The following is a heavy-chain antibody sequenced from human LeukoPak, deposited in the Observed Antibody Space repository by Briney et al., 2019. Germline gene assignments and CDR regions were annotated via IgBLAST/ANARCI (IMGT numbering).Heavy chain of an antibody. J-gene: IGHJ6*03. CDR3: ARALSSAAAVMYYYYYMDV. V-gene: IGHV3-7*01. CDR1: GFTFSSYW. CDR2: IKQAGSEK. D-gene: IGHD6-13*01. Sequence: GGSLRLSCAASGFTFSSYWMSWVRQAPGKGLEWVANIKQAGSEKYYVDSVKGRFTISRDNAKNSLYLQMNSLRAEDTAVYYCARALSSAAAVMYYYYYMDVWGKGTTVTVSS.